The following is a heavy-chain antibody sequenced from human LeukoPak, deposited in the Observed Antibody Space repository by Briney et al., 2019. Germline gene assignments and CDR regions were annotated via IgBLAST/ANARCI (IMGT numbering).Heavy chain of an antibody. CDR2: ISGNGLGT. Sequence: GGSLRLSCAASGFTFSRNAMNWVRXAPGKGLEWVAAISGNGLGTYYADSVKGRFNISRDNSRNTLYLHMNSLRIEDTAFYYCAKDANFLRSSGYLIPIDFWGQGTLVTVSS. CDR1: GFTFSRNA. J-gene: IGHJ4*02. D-gene: IGHD3-22*01. V-gene: IGHV3-23*01. CDR3: AKDANFLRSSGYLIPIDF.